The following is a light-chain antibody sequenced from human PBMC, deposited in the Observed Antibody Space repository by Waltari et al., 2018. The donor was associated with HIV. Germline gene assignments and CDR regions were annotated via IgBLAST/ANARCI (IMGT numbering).Light chain of an antibody. V-gene: IGLV8-61*01. CDR3: VLNLGRGIVV. Sequence: QTVVTQEPSLSVSPGGTVTLTRGLRSGPASARNYYSWSQQIPGQAPLTLIHSTNTRSSGVPDRFSGSILGNKAALTIAGAQADDEADYYCVLNLGRGIVVFGGGTKLTVL. CDR1: SGPASARNY. CDR2: STN. J-gene: IGLJ2*01.